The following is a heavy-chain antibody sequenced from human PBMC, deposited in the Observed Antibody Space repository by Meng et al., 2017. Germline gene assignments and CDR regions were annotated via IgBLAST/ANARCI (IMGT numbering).Heavy chain of an antibody. CDR1: GGSFSGYY. V-gene: IGHV4-34*01. CDR2: INHSGST. D-gene: IGHD3-16*02. J-gene: IGHJ4*02. Sequence: GPLQQWGAGLLKPSETLSLTCAVYGGSFSGYYWSWIRQPPGKGLEWIGEINHSGSTNYNPSLKSRATISVDTSKNQFSLKLSSVTAADTAVYYCARGRSMITFGGVIAGVFFDYWGQGTLVTVSS. CDR3: ARGRSMITFGGVIAGVFFDY.